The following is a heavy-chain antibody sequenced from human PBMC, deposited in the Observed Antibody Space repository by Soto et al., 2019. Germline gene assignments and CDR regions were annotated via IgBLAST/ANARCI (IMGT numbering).Heavy chain of an antibody. CDR1: GGFCSRGKYC. D-gene: IGHD1-1*01. CDR3: ARVERGTATTVVDAFDI. V-gene: IGHV4-34*01. Sequence: SETLSLTCAVYGGFCSRGKYCWSWIRQPPGKGLEWVGERSHRGGTHFNPSLKSRVTISVDTSKNQFSLKMSSVTAADTALYYCARVERGTATTVVDAFDIWGPGTMVTVSS. J-gene: IGHJ3*02. CDR2: RSHRGGT.